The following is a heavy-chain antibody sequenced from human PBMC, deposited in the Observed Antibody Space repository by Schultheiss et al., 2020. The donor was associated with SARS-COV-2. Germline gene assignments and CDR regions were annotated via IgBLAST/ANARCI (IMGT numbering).Heavy chain of an antibody. Sequence: GSLRLSCAVYGGSFSSYYWSWIRQPAGKGLEWIGYIYYSGSTNYNPSLKSRVTISVDTSKNQFSLKLSSVTAADTAVYYCARGDLRGYSYGYDAFDIWGQGTMVTVSS. V-gene: IGHV4-59*12. CDR1: GGSFSSYY. D-gene: IGHD5-18*01. CDR2: IYYSGST. CDR3: ARGDLRGYSYGYDAFDI. J-gene: IGHJ3*02.